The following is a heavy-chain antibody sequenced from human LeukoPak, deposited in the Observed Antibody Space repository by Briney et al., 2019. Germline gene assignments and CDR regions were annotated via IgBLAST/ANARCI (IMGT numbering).Heavy chain of an antibody. CDR3: ARIRLERRVGPHNWFDP. V-gene: IGHV1-18*01. Sequence: ASVKVSCKASGYTFTSYGISWVRQAPGQGLEWMGWISAYNGNTNYAQKLQGRVTMTTDTSTSTAYMELRSLRSDDTAVYYCARIRLERRVGPHNWFDPWGQGTLVTVSS. CDR2: ISAYNGNT. J-gene: IGHJ5*02. CDR1: GYTFTSYG. D-gene: IGHD1-1*01.